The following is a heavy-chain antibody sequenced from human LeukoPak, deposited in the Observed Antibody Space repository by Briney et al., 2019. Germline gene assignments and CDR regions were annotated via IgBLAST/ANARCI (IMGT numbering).Heavy chain of an antibody. CDR1: GFTFSSYE. CDR2: ISSSGSTI. CDR3: ARGDILTGYQRGGFDY. J-gene: IGHJ4*02. V-gene: IGHV3-48*03. Sequence: PGGSLRLSCAASGFTFSSYEINWVRQAPGKGLEWVSYISSSGSTIYYADSVKGRFTISRDNAKNSLYLQMNSLRAEDTAVYYCARGDILTGYQRGGFDYWGQGTLVTVSS. D-gene: IGHD3-9*01.